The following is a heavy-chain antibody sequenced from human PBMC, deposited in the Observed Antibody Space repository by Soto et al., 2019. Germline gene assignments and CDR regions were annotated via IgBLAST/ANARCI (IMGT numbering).Heavy chain of an antibody. Sequence: QVQLAQSGAEVKKPGASVKVSCKASGYTFTSYFMHWVRQAPGQGLEWMGIFNPNGGGTSYAQQFQGRVTMTRDTSTSTVYMELSSLRCDDTAVYYCLVTRYFGSFGGYWGQGTLVTVSS. CDR3: LVTRYFGSFGGY. V-gene: IGHV1-46*01. D-gene: IGHD3-9*01. J-gene: IGHJ4*02. CDR2: FNPNGGGT. CDR1: GYTFTSYF.